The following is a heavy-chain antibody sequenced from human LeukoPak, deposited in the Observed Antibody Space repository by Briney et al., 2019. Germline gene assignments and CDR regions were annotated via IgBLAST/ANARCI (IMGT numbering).Heavy chain of an antibody. J-gene: IGHJ4*02. CDR3: ARPLRHYDFWSGPFDY. D-gene: IGHD3-3*01. Sequence: SETLSLTCTVSGGSISSSSYYWGWIRQPPGKGLEWIGSTYYSGSTYYNPSLKSRVTISVDTSKNQFSLKLSSVTAADTAVYYCARPLRHYDFWSGPFDYWGQGTLVTVSS. CDR1: GGSISSSSYY. CDR2: TYYSGST. V-gene: IGHV4-39*01.